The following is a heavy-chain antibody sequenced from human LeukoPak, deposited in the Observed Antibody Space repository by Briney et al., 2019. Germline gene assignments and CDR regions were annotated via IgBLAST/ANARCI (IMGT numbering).Heavy chain of an antibody. V-gene: IGHV3-48*03. CDR2: ISYTGSTT. Sequence: QPGGSLRLSCAASGFTFTNFEMNWVRPAPGKGVEWVSYISYTGSTTSDAASLKGRCTISRDTAKNSLYPQRTSLRAEDTAVYYCARAGPPAFDPWGQGTLVTVSS. CDR1: GFTFTNFE. CDR3: ARAGPPAFDP. J-gene: IGHJ5*02.